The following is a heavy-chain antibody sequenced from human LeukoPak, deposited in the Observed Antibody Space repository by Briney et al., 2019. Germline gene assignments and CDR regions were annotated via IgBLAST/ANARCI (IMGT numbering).Heavy chain of an antibody. CDR1: GYTFTSYG. CDR3: ARGLSWGIAAAGSQVY. Sequence: ASVKVSCKASGYTFTSYGISWVRQAPGQGLEWMGWISAYNGNTNYAQKLQGRVTMTTDTSTSTAYMELRSLRSDDTAVYYCARGLSWGIAAAGSQVYWGQGTLVTVSS. V-gene: IGHV1-18*01. D-gene: IGHD6-13*01. J-gene: IGHJ4*02. CDR2: ISAYNGNT.